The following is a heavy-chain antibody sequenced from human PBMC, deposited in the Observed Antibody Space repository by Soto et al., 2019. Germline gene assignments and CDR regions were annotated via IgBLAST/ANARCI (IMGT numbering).Heavy chain of an antibody. V-gene: IGHV3-30-3*01. CDR3: ARGPLIFKIFGRSRDRLDS. CDR1: GFTLSSYA. J-gene: IGHJ5*01. D-gene: IGHD3-3*01. Sequence: GGSLRLSCAASGFTLSSYAMHWVRQAPGKGLEWVAVISCAGTSTYYADSVRGRFTISRDNAKNSLYLQMNSLRAEDTAVYYCARGPLIFKIFGRSRDRLDSWGRGSLVTGSA. CDR2: ISCAGTST.